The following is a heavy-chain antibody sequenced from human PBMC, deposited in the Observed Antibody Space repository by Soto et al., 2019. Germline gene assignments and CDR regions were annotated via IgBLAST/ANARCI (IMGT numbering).Heavy chain of an antibody. D-gene: IGHD1-26*01. V-gene: IGHV3-66*04. Sequence: EVQLVESGGGLVQPGGSLRLSCAASGFTVSSNYMSWVRQAPGKGLEWVSVIYSGGSTYYADSVKGRFTISRDNSKNTLYLQMNSLRAEDTAVYYCARHSVGSQGDAFDIWGQGTMVTVSS. CDR3: ARHSVGSQGDAFDI. CDR1: GFTVSSNY. J-gene: IGHJ3*02. CDR2: IYSGGST.